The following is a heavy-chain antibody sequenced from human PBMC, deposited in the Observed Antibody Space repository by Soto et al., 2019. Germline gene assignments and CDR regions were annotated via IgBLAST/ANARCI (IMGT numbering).Heavy chain of an antibody. V-gene: IGHV3-66*01. D-gene: IGHD3-9*01. Sequence: GGSLRLSCAASGFTVSSNYMSWVRQAPGKGLEWVSVIYSGGSTYYADSVKGRFTISRDNSKNTLYLQMNSLRAEDTAVYYCARASGYFDWLLYLRLGWYFDLWGRGTLVTVSS. CDR3: ARASGYFDWLLYLRLGWYFDL. CDR2: IYSGGST. J-gene: IGHJ2*01. CDR1: GFTVSSNY.